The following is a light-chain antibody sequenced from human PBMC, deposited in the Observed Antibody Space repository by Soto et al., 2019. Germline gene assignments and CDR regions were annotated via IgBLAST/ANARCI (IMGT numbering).Light chain of an antibody. V-gene: IGKV1-17*01. CDR3: LQHNSYPRT. J-gene: IGKJ1*01. CDR2: AAS. CDR1: QGIGID. Sequence: DIQMTQSPSSLSASVGDRVTITCRASQGIGIDLGWYQQKPGKAPNRLIYAASRLQSGVPSRFSGSGSATEFTLTISSLQPEDFATYYCLQHNSYPRTFGQGTKVEIK.